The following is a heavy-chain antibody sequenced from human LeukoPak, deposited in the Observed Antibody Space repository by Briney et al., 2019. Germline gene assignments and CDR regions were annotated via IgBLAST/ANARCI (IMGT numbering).Heavy chain of an antibody. Sequence: GGSLRLSCAASGFTFSGYWMTWIRQAPGKGLEWVANIKQDGSEKYYVDSVKGRFTISRDNAKNSLYLQMNSLRAEDTAVYYCARDTGGGYSCYDCWGQGTLVTVSS. V-gene: IGHV3-7*01. CDR2: IKQDGSEK. D-gene: IGHD5-18*01. CDR3: ARDTGGGYSCYDC. CDR1: GFTFSGYW. J-gene: IGHJ4*02.